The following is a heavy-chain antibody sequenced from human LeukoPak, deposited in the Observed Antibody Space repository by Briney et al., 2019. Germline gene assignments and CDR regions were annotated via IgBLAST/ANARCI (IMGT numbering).Heavy chain of an antibody. CDR2: IYYSGST. Sequence: SQTLSLTCTVSGGSISSGDYYWSWIRQPPGKGLEWIGYIYYSGSTYYNPPLKSRVTISVDTSKNQFSLKLSSVTAADTAVYYCARAGSYCSSTSCYYGAFDIWGQGTMVTVSS. J-gene: IGHJ3*02. V-gene: IGHV4-30-4*08. D-gene: IGHD2-2*01. CDR1: GGSISSGDYY. CDR3: ARAGSYCSSTSCYYGAFDI.